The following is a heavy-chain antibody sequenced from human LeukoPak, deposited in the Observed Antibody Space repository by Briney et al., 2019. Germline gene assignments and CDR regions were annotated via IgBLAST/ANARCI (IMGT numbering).Heavy chain of an antibody. CDR3: ARPQTDSSGYYYAFPFDP. CDR1: GFTFISYA. V-gene: IGHV4-39*01. D-gene: IGHD3-22*01. J-gene: IGHJ5*02. CDR2: IYYSGST. Sequence: QPGGSLRLSCAASGFTFISYAMNWVRQAPGKGLEWIGSIYYSGSTYYNPSLKSRVTISVDTSKNQFSLKLSSVTAADTAVYYCARPQTDSSGYYYAFPFDPWGQGTLVTVSS.